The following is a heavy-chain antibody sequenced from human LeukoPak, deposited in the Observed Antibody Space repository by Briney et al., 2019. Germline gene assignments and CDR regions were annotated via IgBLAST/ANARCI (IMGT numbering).Heavy chain of an antibody. CDR1: GFTFNNYA. D-gene: IGHD6-13*01. CDR3: AKTSHYSSSWFDF. Sequence: GGCLRLSCAASGFTFNNYAMSWVRQAPGKGLEWVSGISGNGGGTYYADSVKGRFTISRDNSRNTLYLQMNGLRAEDTAVYYCAKTSHYSSSWFDFWGQGTLVTVSS. V-gene: IGHV3-23*01. J-gene: IGHJ5*01. CDR2: ISGNGGGT.